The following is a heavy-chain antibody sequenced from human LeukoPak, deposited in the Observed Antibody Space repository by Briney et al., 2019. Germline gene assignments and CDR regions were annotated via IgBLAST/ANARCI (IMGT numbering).Heavy chain of an antibody. J-gene: IGHJ4*02. CDR2: IYYSGST. CDR1: GGSISSSSYY. V-gene: IGHV4-39*07. CDR3: ARAPVDIVPIDY. Sequence: SETLSLTCTVSGGSISSSSYYWGWIRQPPGKGLEWIGSIYYSGSTYYNPSLKSRVTISVDTSKNQFSLKLSSVTAADTAVYYCARAPVDIVPIDYWGQGTLVTVSS. D-gene: IGHD5-12*01.